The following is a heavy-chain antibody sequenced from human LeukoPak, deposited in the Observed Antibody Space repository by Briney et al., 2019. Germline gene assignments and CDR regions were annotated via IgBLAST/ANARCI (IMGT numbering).Heavy chain of an antibody. J-gene: IGHJ3*02. CDR1: GGSVSSGSYY. Sequence: SETLSLTCTVSGGSVSSGSYYWGWIRQPPGKGLEWIGNIYYSGSTYYNPSLKSRVTISVDTSKNQFSLKLSSVTAADTAVYYCARHGRRSGGRSAFDIWGQGTMITVSS. CDR3: ARHGRRSGGRSAFDI. CDR2: IYYSGST. D-gene: IGHD2-15*01. V-gene: IGHV4-39*01.